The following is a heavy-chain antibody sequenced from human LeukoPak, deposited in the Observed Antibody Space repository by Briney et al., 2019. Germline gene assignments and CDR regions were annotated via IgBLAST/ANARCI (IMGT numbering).Heavy chain of an antibody. Sequence: ASVKVSCKASGYTFTGYYMHWGRQAPGQGLEWMGWSNPNSGGTNYAQKFQGRVTMTRDTSISTAYMELSRLRSDDTAVYYCARESSSGWFVGGRLPFQHWGQGTLVTVSS. CDR2: SNPNSGGT. CDR3: ARESSSGWFVGGRLPFQH. V-gene: IGHV1-2*02. D-gene: IGHD6-19*01. J-gene: IGHJ1*01. CDR1: GYTFTGYY.